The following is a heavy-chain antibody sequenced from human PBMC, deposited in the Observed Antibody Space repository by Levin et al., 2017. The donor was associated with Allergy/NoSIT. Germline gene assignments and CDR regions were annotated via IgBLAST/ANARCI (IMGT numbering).Heavy chain of an antibody. V-gene: IGHV1-69*13. D-gene: IGHD5-18*01. CDR3: ARANVDTAMVRIALYYYYGMDV. CDR2: IIPIFGTA. CDR1: GGTFSSYA. J-gene: IGHJ6*02. Sequence: ASVKVSCKASGGTFSSYAISWVRQAPGQGLEWMGGIIPIFGTANYAQKFQGRVTITADESTSTAYMELSSLRSEDTAVYYCARANVDTAMVRIALYYYYGMDVWGQGTTVTVSS.